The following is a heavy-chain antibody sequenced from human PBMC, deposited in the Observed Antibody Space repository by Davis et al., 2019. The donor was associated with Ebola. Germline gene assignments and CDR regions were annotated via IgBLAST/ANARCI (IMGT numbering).Heavy chain of an antibody. CDR2: ISGSGATT. D-gene: IGHD4-23*01. Sequence: GGSLRLSCAASGFTFGSHDMNWVRQAPGKGLEWVSTISGSGATTYYADSVRGRFTISRDNSRSTLYLQMNALRAEDTAVYYCANLDYGDNSGFDYWGQGTLVTVSS. J-gene: IGHJ4*02. CDR3: ANLDYGDNSGFDY. V-gene: IGHV3-23*01. CDR1: GFTFGSHD.